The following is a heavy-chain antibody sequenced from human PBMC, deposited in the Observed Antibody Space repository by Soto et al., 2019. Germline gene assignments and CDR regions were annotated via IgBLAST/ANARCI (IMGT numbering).Heavy chain of an antibody. Sequence: QVQLQESGPGLVKPSQTLSLTCSVSGVSINSGGYYWSWIRHHPGKGLEWIGYIYYTGHTSYNPYLKSRVAMSLDTSKNQFSLKLSSVTAADTAVYYCARGSQLERDALDIWGQGTMVTVSS. D-gene: IGHD1-1*01. CDR3: ARGSQLERDALDI. V-gene: IGHV4-31*03. CDR1: GVSINSGGYY. J-gene: IGHJ3*02. CDR2: IYYTGHT.